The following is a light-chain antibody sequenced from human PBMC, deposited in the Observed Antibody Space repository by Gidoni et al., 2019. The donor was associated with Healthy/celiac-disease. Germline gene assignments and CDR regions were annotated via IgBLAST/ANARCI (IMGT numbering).Light chain of an antibody. J-gene: IGKJ1*01. V-gene: IGKV3-20*01. CDR2: GAS. CDR3: QQYGSSPPWT. Sequence: EIVLTPSPGTLSLSPGERATLSCRASQRVSSSYLAWYQQKPGQAPRLLIYGASSRATGIPDRFSGSGSGTDFTLTISRLEPEDFAVYYCQQYGSSPPWTFGQGTKVESK. CDR1: QRVSSSY.